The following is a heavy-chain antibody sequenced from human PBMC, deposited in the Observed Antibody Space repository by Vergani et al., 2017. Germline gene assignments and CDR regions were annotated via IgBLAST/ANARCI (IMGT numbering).Heavy chain of an antibody. CDR3: ARSKAYIVVVPAAMLWFDP. CDR2: IYYSGST. V-gene: IGHV4-31*03. D-gene: IGHD2-2*01. J-gene: IGHJ5*02. CDR1: GGSISSSSYY. Sequence: QLQLQESGPGLVKPSETLSLTCTVSGGSISSSSYYWSWIRQHPGKGLEWIGYIYYSGSTYYNPSLKSRVTISVDTSKNQFSLKLSSVTAADTAVYYCARSKAYIVVVPAAMLWFDPWGQGTLVTVSS.